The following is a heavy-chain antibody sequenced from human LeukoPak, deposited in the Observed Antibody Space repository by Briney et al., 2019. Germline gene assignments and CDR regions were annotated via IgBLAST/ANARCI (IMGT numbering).Heavy chain of an antibody. J-gene: IGHJ4*02. CDR2: ISYDGSNK. CDR1: GFTLSSYG. CDR3: AKDGWSRGYSYGNFDY. V-gene: IGHV3-30*18. D-gene: IGHD5-18*01. Sequence: PGGSLRLSCAASGFTLSSYGMHWVRQAPGKGLEWVAVISYDGSNKYYADSVKGRFTISRDNSKNTLYLQMDSLRAEDTAVYYCAKDGWSRGYSYGNFDYWGQGTLVTVSS.